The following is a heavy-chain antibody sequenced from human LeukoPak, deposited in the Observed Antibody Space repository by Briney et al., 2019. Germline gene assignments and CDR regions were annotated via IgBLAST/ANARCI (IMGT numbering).Heavy chain of an antibody. J-gene: IGHJ4*02. V-gene: IGHV3-9*01. Sequence: PGRSLRLSCAASGFTFDDYAMHWVRQAPGKGLEWVSGISWNSGSIGYADSVKGRFTISRDNAKNSLYLQMNSLRAEDTAVYYCARDVAMVTLELDYWGQGTLVTVSS. CDR2: ISWNSGSI. CDR3: ARDVAMVTLELDY. D-gene: IGHD5-18*01. CDR1: GFTFDDYA.